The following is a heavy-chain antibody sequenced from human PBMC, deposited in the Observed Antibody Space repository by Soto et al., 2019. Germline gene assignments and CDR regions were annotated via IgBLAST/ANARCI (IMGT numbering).Heavy chain of an antibody. V-gene: IGHV4-31*01. J-gene: IGHJ4*02. CDR1: GGSISTGGYY. Sequence: QVQLQESGPGLVKPSQTLSLTCTVSGGSISTGGYYWTWIRQHPGKGLEWIGYIYYSGSTYYNPSRKSLVTISVDTSKNQFSLKLSSVTAADTAVYYCARGLSVSLFDNWGQGTLVTVSS. D-gene: IGHD2-8*01. CDR2: IYYSGST. CDR3: ARGLSVSLFDN.